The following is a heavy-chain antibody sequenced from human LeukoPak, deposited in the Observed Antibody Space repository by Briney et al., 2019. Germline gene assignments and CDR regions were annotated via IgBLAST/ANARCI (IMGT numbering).Heavy chain of an antibody. CDR2: ISSSSSYI. V-gene: IGHV3-21*01. CDR1: GFTFSSYS. Sequence: PGGSLRLSCAASGFTFSSYSMNWVRQAPGKGLEWVSSISSSSSYIYYADSVKGRFTISRDNAKNSLYLQMNSLRAEDTAVYYCARVELREQQLVMNYWGQGTLVTVSS. J-gene: IGHJ4*02. D-gene: IGHD6-13*01. CDR3: ARVELREQQLVMNY.